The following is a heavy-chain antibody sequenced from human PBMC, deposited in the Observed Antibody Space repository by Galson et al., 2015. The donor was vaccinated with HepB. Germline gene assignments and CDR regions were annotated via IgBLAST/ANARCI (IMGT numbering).Heavy chain of an antibody. V-gene: IGHV6-1*01. J-gene: IGHJ4*02. CDR3: ARGSYYDSSGYYAGHDEEFDY. CDR2: TYYRSKWYN. Sequence: CAISGDCVSSNSAAWNWIRQSPSRGLEWLGRTYYRSKWYNDYAVSVKSRITINPDTSKNQFSLQLNSVTPEDTAVYYCARGSYYDSSGYYAGHDEEFDYWGQGTLVTVSS. CDR1: GDCVSSNSAA. D-gene: IGHD3-22*01.